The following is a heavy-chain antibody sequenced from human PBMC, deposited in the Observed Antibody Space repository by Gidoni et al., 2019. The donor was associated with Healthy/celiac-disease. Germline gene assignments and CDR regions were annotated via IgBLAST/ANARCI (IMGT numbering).Heavy chain of an antibody. CDR1: GCPFSDYY. D-gene: IGHD4-17*01. CDR3: ARAPRAVTTTDY. J-gene: IGHJ4*02. V-gene: IGHV3-11*05. Sequence: QVQLVESGGGLVKPGGSLSLSCAASGCPFSDYYMSWIRQAPGKGLEWVSYISSSSSYTNYADSVKGRFTISRDNAKNSLYLQMNSLRAEDTAVYYCARAPRAVTTTDYWGQGTLVTVSS. CDR2: ISSSSSYT.